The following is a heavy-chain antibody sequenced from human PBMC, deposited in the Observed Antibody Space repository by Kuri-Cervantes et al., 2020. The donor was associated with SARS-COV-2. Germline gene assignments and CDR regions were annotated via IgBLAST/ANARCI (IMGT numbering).Heavy chain of an antibody. J-gene: IGHJ6*02. CDR3: ARVMDIVATMGVLANYGMDV. V-gene: IGHV3-48*03. CDR2: ISSSGSTI. CDR1: GFTFSSYA. Sequence: GESLKISCAASGFTFSSYAMSWVRQAPGKGLEWVSYISSSGSTIYYADSVKGRFTISRDNAKNSLYLQMNSLRAEDTAVYYCARVMDIVATMGVLANYGMDVWGQGTTVTVSS. D-gene: IGHD5-12*01.